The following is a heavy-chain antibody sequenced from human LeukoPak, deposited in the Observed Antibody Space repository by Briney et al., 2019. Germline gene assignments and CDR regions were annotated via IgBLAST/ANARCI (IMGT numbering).Heavy chain of an antibody. CDR2: IWYDGSNK. V-gene: IGHV3-30*02. Sequence: SGGSLRLSCAASGFTFSSYGMHWVRQAPGKGLEWVAVIWYDGSNKYYADSVKGRFTISRDNSKNTLYLQMNSLRAEDTAVYYCAKDSMVVAATPPDYWGQGTLVTVSS. CDR1: GFTFSSYG. CDR3: AKDSMVVAATPPDY. D-gene: IGHD2-15*01. J-gene: IGHJ4*02.